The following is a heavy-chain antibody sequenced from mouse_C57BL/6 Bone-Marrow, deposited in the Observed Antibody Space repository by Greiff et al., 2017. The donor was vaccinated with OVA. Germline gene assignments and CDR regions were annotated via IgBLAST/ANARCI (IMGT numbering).Heavy chain of an antibody. CDR2: ISLKSDNSAT. CDR1: GFTFSNYW. V-gene: IGHV6-3*01. J-gene: IGHJ3*01. CDR3: TPHYEGMGWFAY. D-gene: IGHD2-4*01. Sequence: EVKLLESGGGLVQPGGSLKLSCVASGFTFSNYWMNWVRQSPEKGLEWVAQISLKSDNSATHYAEAVKERFTISREDSKRSVYLQMNNLRAEDTGIYYCTPHYEGMGWFAYWGQGTLVTVSA.